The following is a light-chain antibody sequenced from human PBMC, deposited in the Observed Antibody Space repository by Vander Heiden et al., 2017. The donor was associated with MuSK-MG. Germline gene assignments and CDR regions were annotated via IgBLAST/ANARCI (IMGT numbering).Light chain of an antibody. J-gene: IGKJ2*01. CDR3: YGRRNWLYT. V-gene: IGKV3-11*01. CDR1: QSVSSY. Sequence: EIVLTQSPATLSLSPGERATLSCRASQSVSSYLAWYQQKPGQAPRLLIYDVSNRVTGIPARPSHTPSLTDFTLTIRSLGLPAIAVYYCYGRRNWLYTFSQRTKMEIK. CDR2: DVS.